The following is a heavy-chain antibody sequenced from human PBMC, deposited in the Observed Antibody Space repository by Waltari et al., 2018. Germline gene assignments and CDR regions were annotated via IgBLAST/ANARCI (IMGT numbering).Heavy chain of an antibody. CDR1: GGSISSSSYY. CDR3: ARHAIAAAGTGAFDI. J-gene: IGHJ3*02. CDR2: IYYSGST. V-gene: IGHV4-39*01. Sequence: QLQLQESGPGLVKPSETLSLTCTVSGGSISSSSYYWGWIRQPPGKGLEWIGSIYYSGSTYYNPSLKSRVTISVDTSKNQFSLKLSSVTAADTAVYYCARHAIAAAGTGAFDIWGQGTMVTVSS. D-gene: IGHD6-13*01.